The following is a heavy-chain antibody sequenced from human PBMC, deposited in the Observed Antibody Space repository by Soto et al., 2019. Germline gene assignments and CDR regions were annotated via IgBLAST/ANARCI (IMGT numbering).Heavy chain of an antibody. V-gene: IGHV3-9*01. CDR2: ISWNSGSI. CDR1: GFTFDDYA. CDR3: AKVGRTDSRYDWGFDY. J-gene: IGHJ4*02. D-gene: IGHD5-12*01. Sequence: EVQLVESGGGLVQPGRSLRLSCAASGFTFDDYAMHWVRQAPGKGLEWVSGISWNSGSIGYADSVKGRFTISRDNAKNSLYLQMNSLRAEDTALYYCAKVGRTDSRYDWGFDYWGQGTLVTVSS.